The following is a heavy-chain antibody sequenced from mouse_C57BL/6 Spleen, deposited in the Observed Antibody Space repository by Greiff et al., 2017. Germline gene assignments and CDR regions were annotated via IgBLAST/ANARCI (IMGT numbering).Heavy chain of an antibody. J-gene: IGHJ4*01. D-gene: IGHD3-2*02. CDR2: IDPSDSYT. Sequence: QVQLKQPGAELVMPGASVKLSCKASGYTFTSYWMHWVKQRPGQGLEWIGEIDPSDSYTNYNQKFKGKSTLTVDKSSSTAYMQLSSLTSEDSAVYYCARSGTAQAGRAMDYWGQGTSVTVSS. V-gene: IGHV1-69*01. CDR3: ARSGTAQAGRAMDY. CDR1: GYTFTSYW.